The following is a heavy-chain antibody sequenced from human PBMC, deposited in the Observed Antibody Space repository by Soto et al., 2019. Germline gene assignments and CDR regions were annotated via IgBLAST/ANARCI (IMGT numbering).Heavy chain of an antibody. CDR2: IYPGDSDT. V-gene: IGHV5-51*01. Sequence: KGLEWMGIIYPGDSDTIYSPSFQGQVTISADKSISTAYLRWSSLKASDTAMYYCARGPLLIVVVEDGVVGDVPFLEVWGNCTAVPVSP. D-gene: IGHD2-2*01. CDR3: ARGPLLIVVVEDGVVGDVPFLEV. J-gene: IGHJ6*04.